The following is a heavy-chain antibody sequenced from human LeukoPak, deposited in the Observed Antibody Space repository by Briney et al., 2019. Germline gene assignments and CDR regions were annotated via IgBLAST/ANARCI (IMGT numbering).Heavy chain of an antibody. J-gene: IGHJ6*03. CDR1: GFTFSSYA. CDR2: ISGSGGST. CDR3: AKVFAGVPAANYYYYYYMDV. D-gene: IGHD2-2*01. V-gene: IGHV3-23*01. Sequence: PGGSLRLSCAASGFTFSSYAMSWVRQAPGKGLERVSAISGSGGSTYYADSVKGRFTISRDNSKNTLYLQMNSLRAEDTAVYYCAKVFAGVPAANYYYYYYMDVWGKGTTVTVSS.